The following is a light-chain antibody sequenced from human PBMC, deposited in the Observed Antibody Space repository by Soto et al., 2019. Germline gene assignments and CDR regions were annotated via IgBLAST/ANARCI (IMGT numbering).Light chain of an antibody. Sequence: ELVIKQSPGSLSVSPGESTTLSFRASQSFRGLLAWYQQKPGQAPRLLIYDAYNRATGIPPRFSGSGSGTDFTLTISSLEPEDSAVYYCQQRHMWPITFGQGARLAI. CDR2: DAY. V-gene: IGKV3-11*01. J-gene: IGKJ5*01. CDR1: QSFRGL. CDR3: QQRHMWPIT.